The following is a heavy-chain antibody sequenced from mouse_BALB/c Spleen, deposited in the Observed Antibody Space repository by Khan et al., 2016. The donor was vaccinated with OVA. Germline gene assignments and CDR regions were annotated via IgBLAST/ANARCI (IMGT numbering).Heavy chain of an antibody. Sequence: VQLKQTGAELVRPGSSVKISCKASGYAFSSFWMNWVKQRPGQGLEWIGQIYPGDGDTNYNGKFKDKATLTADKSSSTACMQLSGLTSEDSAVYFCARFWDFAYWGQGTLVTVSA. CDR1: GYAFSSFW. V-gene: IGHV1-80*01. CDR2: IYPGDGDT. D-gene: IGHD4-1*01. CDR3: ARFWDFAY. J-gene: IGHJ3*01.